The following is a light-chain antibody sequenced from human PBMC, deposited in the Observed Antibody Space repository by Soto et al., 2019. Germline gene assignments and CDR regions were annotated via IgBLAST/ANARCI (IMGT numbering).Light chain of an antibody. J-gene: IGKJ1*01. Sequence: DIQMTQSPSTLPASVGDKVTITCRASQSVRNYLAWYQQKPGKAPELLIYAASTLQSGVPSRFSGSGSGTDFTLTISCLQSEDFATYYCQQYYSFPWTFGQGTKVDIK. V-gene: IGKV1-5*01. CDR2: AAS. CDR3: QQYYSFPWT. CDR1: QSVRNY.